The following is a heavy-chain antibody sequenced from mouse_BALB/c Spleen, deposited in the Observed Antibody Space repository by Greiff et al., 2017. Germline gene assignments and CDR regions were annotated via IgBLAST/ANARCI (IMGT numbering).Heavy chain of an antibody. CDR2: SRNKANDYTT. V-gene: IGHV7-1*02. D-gene: IGHD1-1*01. CDR1: GFTFSDFY. J-gene: IGHJ1*01. Sequence: EVKLVESGGGLVQPGGSLRLSCATSGFTFSDFYMEWVRQPPGKRLEWIAASRNKANDYTTEYSASVKGRFIVSRDTSQSILYLQMNALRAEDTAIYYCARDAPYYYGSSGYFDVWGAGTTVTVSS. CDR3: ARDAPYYYGSSGYFDV.